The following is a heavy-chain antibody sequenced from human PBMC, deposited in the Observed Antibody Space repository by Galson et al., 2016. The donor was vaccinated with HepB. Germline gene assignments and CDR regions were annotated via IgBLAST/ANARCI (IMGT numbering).Heavy chain of an antibody. Sequence: SLRLSCAGSGYTFDNYAIVWVRQAPGKGLEWVSGIGGGGGDTFYADSVKGRFTVSRDNSKDTLYLQMNSLRVEDTAIYYCAKDRGYTYGYGAFDIWGQGTMVTVAS. J-gene: IGHJ3*02. CDR3: AKDRGYTYGYGAFDI. CDR2: IGGGGGDT. CDR1: GYTFDNYA. V-gene: IGHV3-23*01. D-gene: IGHD5-18*01.